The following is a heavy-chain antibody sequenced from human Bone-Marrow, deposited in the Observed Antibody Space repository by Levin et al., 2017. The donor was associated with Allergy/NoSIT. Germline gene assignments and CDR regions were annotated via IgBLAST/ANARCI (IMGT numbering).Heavy chain of an antibody. V-gene: IGHV3-49*04. CDR2: IRSTSYGGTT. D-gene: IGHD3-16*01. Sequence: GESLKISCTGSGFNFGDNGISWVRQAPGKGLEWLAFIRSTSYGGTTEYAASVKGRFTISRDDAKSIAYLQMNSLRSEDTGVYFCTSSVGVMFFGMDVWGQGTTVTVSS. J-gene: IGHJ6*02. CDR1: GFNFGDNG. CDR3: TSSVGVMFFGMDV.